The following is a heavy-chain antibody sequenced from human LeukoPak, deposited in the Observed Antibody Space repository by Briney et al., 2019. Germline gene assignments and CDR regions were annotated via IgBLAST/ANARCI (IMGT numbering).Heavy chain of an antibody. CDR3: ARGRQWLVRVFDY. Sequence: ASVKVSCKASGYTFTSYDINWVRQATGQGLEWMGWMNPNSGNTGYAQKFQGRGTMTRNTSISTAQMELSSLRSEDTAVYYCARGRQWLVRVFDYWGQGTLVTVSS. V-gene: IGHV1-8*01. J-gene: IGHJ4*02. CDR2: MNPNSGNT. D-gene: IGHD6-19*01. CDR1: GYTFTSYD.